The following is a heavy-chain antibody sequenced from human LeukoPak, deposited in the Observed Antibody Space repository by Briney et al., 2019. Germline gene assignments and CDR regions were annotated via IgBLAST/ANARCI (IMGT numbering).Heavy chain of an antibody. CDR3: ARAVGATWSLSYYYYGMAV. Sequence: ASVKVSCKASGYTFTSYAMNWVRQAPGQGLEWMGWINTKTGNPTYAQGFTGRFVFSLDTSVSTAYLQISSLKAEDTAVYYCARAVGATWSLSYYYYGMAVWGQGTTVTVSS. D-gene: IGHD1-26*01. J-gene: IGHJ6*02. CDR2: INTKTGNP. CDR1: GYTFTSYA. V-gene: IGHV7-4-1*02.